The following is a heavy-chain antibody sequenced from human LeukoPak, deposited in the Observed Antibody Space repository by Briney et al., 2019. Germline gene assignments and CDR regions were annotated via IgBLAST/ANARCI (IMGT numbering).Heavy chain of an antibody. J-gene: IGHJ4*02. Sequence: GGSLRLSCAASGFTFSSYAMSWVRQAPGKGLEWVSAISGSGGSTYYADSVKGRFTISRDNSKNTLYLQMNSLRAEDTAVYYCAKDSSHTVVVPAADFDYWGQGTLVTVSS. CDR1: GFTFSSYA. CDR3: AKDSSHTVVVPAADFDY. D-gene: IGHD2-2*01. V-gene: IGHV3-23*01. CDR2: ISGSGGST.